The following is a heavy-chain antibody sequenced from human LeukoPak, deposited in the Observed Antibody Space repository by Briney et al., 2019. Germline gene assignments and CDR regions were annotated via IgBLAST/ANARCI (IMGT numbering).Heavy chain of an antibody. CDR2: ISAYNGNT. CDR3: ARDGTAGNPGWLSGRFYYYMDV. Sequence: ASVKVSCKASGYTFTSYGISWVRQAPGQGLEWMGWISAYNGNTNYAQKLQGRVTMTTDTSTSTAYMELRSLRSDDTAVYYCARDGTAGNPGWLSGRFYYYMDVWGKGTTVTVSS. J-gene: IGHJ6*03. CDR1: GYTFTSYG. V-gene: IGHV1-18*01. D-gene: IGHD1-1*01.